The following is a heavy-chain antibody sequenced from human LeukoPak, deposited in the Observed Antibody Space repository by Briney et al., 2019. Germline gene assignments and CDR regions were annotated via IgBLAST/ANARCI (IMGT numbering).Heavy chain of an antibody. D-gene: IGHD2-15*01. CDR1: GYIFTDYA. Sequence: ASVKVSCKASGYIFTDYAIHWLRQAPGQRPEWMGWMNGGNGNTKYSQKFQGRITLIRDTSAATAYMELSSLGHDDLAVYYCARGRGTSGSNRDFYYYYYMDVWGKGTTVTVSS. CDR2: MNGGNGNT. V-gene: IGHV1-3*01. CDR3: ARGRGTSGSNRDFYYYYYMDV. J-gene: IGHJ6*03.